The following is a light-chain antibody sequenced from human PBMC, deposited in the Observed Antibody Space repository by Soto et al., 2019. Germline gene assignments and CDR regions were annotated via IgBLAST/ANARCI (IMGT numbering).Light chain of an antibody. J-gene: IGLJ3*02. CDR2: DVS. CDR3: CSYAGSYTWV. Sequence: QFALTQPRSVSGSPGQSVTISCTGTSSDVGNYNYVSWYQQHPGKAPKLMIYDVSKRPSGVPDHFSGSKSGNTASLTISGLQAEDEADYYCCSYAGSYTWVFGGGTKLTVL. V-gene: IGLV2-11*01. CDR1: SSDVGNYNY.